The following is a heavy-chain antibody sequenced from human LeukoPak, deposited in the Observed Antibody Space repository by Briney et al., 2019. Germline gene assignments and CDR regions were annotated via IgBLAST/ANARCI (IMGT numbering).Heavy chain of an antibody. D-gene: IGHD6-19*01. V-gene: IGHV3-30*18. CDR3: AKDLAGLQWLAPCFDY. Sequence: GGSLRLSCAASGFTFSSYGMHWVRQAPGKGLEWVAVISYHGSDTFYADSVKGRFTISRDNSKNTLYLQMNSLRVEDTAVYYCAKDLAGLQWLAPCFDYWGQGTLVIVSS. J-gene: IGHJ4*02. CDR1: GFTFSSYG. CDR2: ISYHGSDT.